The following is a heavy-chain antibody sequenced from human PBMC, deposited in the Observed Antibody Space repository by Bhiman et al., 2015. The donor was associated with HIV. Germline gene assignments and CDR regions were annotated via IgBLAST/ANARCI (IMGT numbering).Heavy chain of an antibody. CDR2: ISTTGSAI. CDR3: ARDSPYYYDNNKGGFDH. Sequence: QVQLVESGGGVVQSGRSLRLSCAASGFTFSDYYMSWIRQAPGKGLEWVSYISTTGSAIYYADSVKGRFTISRDNAKNSLFLQMNSLRAEDTAVYYCARDSPYYYDNNKGGFDHWGQGTLVTVSS. CDR1: GFTFSDYY. J-gene: IGHJ4*02. V-gene: IGHV3-11*04. D-gene: IGHD3-22*01.